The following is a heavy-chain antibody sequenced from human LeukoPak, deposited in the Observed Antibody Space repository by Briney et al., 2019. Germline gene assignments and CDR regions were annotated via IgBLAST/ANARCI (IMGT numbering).Heavy chain of an antibody. V-gene: IGHV1-8*03. J-gene: IGHJ4*02. Sequence: ASVKVSCKASGYTFTSYAMNWVRQAPGQGLEWMGWISAYNGNTNYAQKLQGRVTFTRTTSINTAYMELSSLRSEDTAVYYCARGASRSFDYWGQGTLVTVSS. CDR3: ARGASRSFDY. CDR1: GYTFTSYA. CDR2: ISAYNGNT.